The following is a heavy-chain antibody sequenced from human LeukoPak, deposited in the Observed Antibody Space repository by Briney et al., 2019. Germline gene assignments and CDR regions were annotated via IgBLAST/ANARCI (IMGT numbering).Heavy chain of an antibody. CDR1: GFTVSSNY. CDR2: IYSGGST. D-gene: IGHD3-10*01. J-gene: IGHJ6*02. Sequence: PGGSLRLSCAASGFTVSSNYMSWVRQAPGKGLEWVSVIYSGGSTYYADSVKGRFTISRDNSKNTLYLQMNSLKTEDTAVYYCTTDPVIWFGELLGNYYYYGMDVWGQGTTVTVSS. CDR3: TTDPVIWFGELLGNYYYYGMDV. V-gene: IGHV3-53*01.